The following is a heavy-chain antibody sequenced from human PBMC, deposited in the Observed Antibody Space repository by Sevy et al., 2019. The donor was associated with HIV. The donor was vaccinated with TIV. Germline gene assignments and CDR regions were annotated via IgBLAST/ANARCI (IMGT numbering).Heavy chain of an antibody. D-gene: IGHD2-2*02. V-gene: IGHV4-59*08. Sequence: SETLSLTCTVSGDSINTYYWSWIRQPPGKGLEWIGYVSHSGNTNYNPSLKSRVSMSVDTSTNRFSLKVKSVTAADTAVYYCARLRWDLVVVPGATPGCHFDSWGQGTLVTVSS. CDR3: ARLRWDLVVVPGATPGCHFDS. J-gene: IGHJ4*02. CDR1: GDSINTYY. CDR2: VSHSGNT.